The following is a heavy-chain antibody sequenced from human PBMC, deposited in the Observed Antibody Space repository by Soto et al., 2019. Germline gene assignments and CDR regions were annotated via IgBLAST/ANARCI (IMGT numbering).Heavy chain of an antibody. CDR3: ARGVAAAGVYYYGMDV. CDR1: GYTFASYY. V-gene: IGHV1-46*01. Sequence: GASVKVSCKASGYTFASYYMHWVRQAPGQGLEWMGIINPSGGSTSYAQKFQGRVTMTRDTSTSTVYMELSSLRSEDTAVYYCARGVAAAGVYYYGMDVWGQGTTVTVSS. J-gene: IGHJ6*02. D-gene: IGHD6-13*01. CDR2: INPSGGST.